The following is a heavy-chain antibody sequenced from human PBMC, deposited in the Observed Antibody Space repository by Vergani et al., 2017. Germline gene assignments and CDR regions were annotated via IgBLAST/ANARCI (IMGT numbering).Heavy chain of an antibody. D-gene: IGHD5-24*01. J-gene: IGHJ3*02. CDR3: ARDHRDYNNYPGTFDI. CDR1: GFSFSDHY. V-gene: IGHV3-11*01. Sequence: QVQLVESGGGLVKPGGSLRLSCAASGFSFSDHYMTWIRQAPGKGLGLVSYISNSGNTIEYADSVKGRFPISRDNAKSSLFLQMDNLRAEDTAVYYCARDHRDYNNYPGTFDIWGQGSMVTVSS. CDR2: ISNSGNTI.